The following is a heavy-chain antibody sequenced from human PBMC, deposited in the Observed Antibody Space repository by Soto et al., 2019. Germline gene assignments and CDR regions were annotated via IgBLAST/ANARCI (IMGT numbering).Heavy chain of an antibody. V-gene: IGHV3-48*03. CDR2: ITSTGSTI. CDR3: ALSLTYCGGDCCSDY. J-gene: IGHJ4*02. CDR1: GFTFSSYE. D-gene: IGHD2-21*02. Sequence: GGSLRLSCAASGFTFSSYEMNWVRQAPGKGLEWVSYITSTGSTIYYADSVKGRFTISRDNAKNSLYLQMNSLRAEDTAVYYCALSLTYCGGDCCSDYWGQGALVTVSS.